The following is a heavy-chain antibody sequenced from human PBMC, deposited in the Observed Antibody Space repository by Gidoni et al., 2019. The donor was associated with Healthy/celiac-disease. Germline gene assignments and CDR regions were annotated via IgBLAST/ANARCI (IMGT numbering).Heavy chain of an antibody. CDR2: INHSGST. D-gene: IGHD3-22*01. CDR1: GGSFSGYY. CDR3: ARSPKIVHRLRPNYYDSSGRLGYFDY. J-gene: IGHJ4*02. Sequence: QVQLQQWGAGLLKPSKTLSLTCAVYGGSFSGYYWSWIRQPPGKGLEWIGEINHSGSTNYNPSLKSRVTISVDTSKNQFSLKLSSVTAADTAVYYCARSPKIVHRLRPNYYDSSGRLGYFDYWGQGTLVTVSS. V-gene: IGHV4-34*01.